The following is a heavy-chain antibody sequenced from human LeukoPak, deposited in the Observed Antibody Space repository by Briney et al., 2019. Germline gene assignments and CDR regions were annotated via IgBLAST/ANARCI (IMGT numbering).Heavy chain of an antibody. D-gene: IGHD3-22*01. Sequence: KESGPALVKPTQTLTLTCTFSGFSLSTSAMRVSWIRQPPGKALEWLARIDWDNDKFYKTSLETRLTISKDTSKNQVVLTMTNMDPVDTATYYCVRTYDRSGYLFDYWGQGTLVTVSS. CDR3: VRTYDRSGYLFDY. V-gene: IGHV2-70*04. CDR1: GFSLSTSAMR. J-gene: IGHJ4*02. CDR2: IDWDNDK.